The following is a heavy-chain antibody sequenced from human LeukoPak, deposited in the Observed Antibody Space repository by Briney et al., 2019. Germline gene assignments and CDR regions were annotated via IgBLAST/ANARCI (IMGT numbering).Heavy chain of an antibody. Sequence: GSLRLSCAASGFTFSSYSMNWVRQAPGKGLEWVSYISSSSSTIYYADSVKGRFTISRDNAKNSLYLQMNSLRAEDTAVYYCARSQDLDYWGQGTLVTVSS. CDR3: ARSQDLDY. J-gene: IGHJ4*02. CDR2: ISSSSSTI. V-gene: IGHV3-48*04. CDR1: GFTFSSYS.